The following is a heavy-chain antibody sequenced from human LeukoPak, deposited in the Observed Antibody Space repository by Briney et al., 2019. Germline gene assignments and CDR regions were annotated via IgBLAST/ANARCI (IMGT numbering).Heavy chain of an antibody. J-gene: IGHJ4*02. CDR2: ISTYNGKT. V-gene: IGHV1-18*01. D-gene: IGHD6-13*01. CDR1: GYTFTTYS. CDR3: ARQYSSSLYYFDN. Sequence: ASVKVSCKASGYTFTTYSISWVRQAPGQGLEWMGWISTYNGKTTYAQNLQGRVTMTTNTSASTAYMELRSLRSDDTAVYYCARQYSSSLYYFDNWGQGTLVTVSS.